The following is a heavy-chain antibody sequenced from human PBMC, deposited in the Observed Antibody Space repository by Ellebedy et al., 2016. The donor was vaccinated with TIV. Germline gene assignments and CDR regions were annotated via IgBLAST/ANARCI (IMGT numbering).Heavy chain of an antibody. J-gene: IGHJ3*02. CDR2: ISGSGGST. Sequence: GESLKISCAASGFTFSSYAMSWVRQAPGKRLEWVSAISGSGGSTYYADAVKGRFTISRDNSKNTLYLHMKSLRAEDTAVYYCARPWVEMATIGDAFDSWGQGTMVTVSS. D-gene: IGHD5-24*01. CDR1: GFTFSSYA. V-gene: IGHV3-23*01. CDR3: ARPWVEMATIGDAFDS.